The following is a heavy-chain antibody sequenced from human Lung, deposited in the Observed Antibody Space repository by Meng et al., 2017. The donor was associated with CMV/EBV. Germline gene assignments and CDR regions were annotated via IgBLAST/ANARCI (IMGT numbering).Heavy chain of an antibody. D-gene: IGHD2-2*01. CDR3: ARDPRVKSYVVVAAASDY. J-gene: IGHJ4*02. CDR1: GFTFNTYW. CDR2: IKQDGSEK. Sequence: GESLKISCVASGFTFNTYWMSWVRQAPGKGLEWVANIKQDGSEKYNVGSVKGRFTISRDNAKNSLYLQMNSLRAEDTAIYYCARDPRVKSYVVVAAASDYWGQGTMVTVSS. V-gene: IGHV3-7*01.